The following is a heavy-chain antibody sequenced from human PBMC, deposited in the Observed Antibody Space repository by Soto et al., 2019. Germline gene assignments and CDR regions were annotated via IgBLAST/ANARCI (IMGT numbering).Heavy chain of an antibody. Sequence: QSQTLSLTCAISGDSVSSNSAAWNWIRQSPSRGLEWLGRTYYRSKWYNDYAVSVKSRITINPDTSKNQFSLQLNSVTPEDTAVYYCARDPQYSYGTRYYYYYGMDVWGQGTTVTVSS. CDR2: TYYRSKWYN. D-gene: IGHD5-18*01. CDR3: ARDPQYSYGTRYYYYYGMDV. CDR1: GDSVSSNSAA. V-gene: IGHV6-1*01. J-gene: IGHJ6*02.